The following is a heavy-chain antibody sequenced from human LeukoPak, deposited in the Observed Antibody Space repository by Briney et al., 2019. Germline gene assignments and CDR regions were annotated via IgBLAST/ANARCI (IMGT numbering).Heavy chain of an antibody. Sequence: DSVKVSCQASGYTFNGYYMHWVRQAPGHGLEWMGWINPNSGGTNYAQQFQGRVTMTRDTSLSTAYMELSRLRSDDTAVYYCARVLSSSSPWFDPWGQGTLVTVSS. CDR2: INPNSGGT. CDR3: ARVLSSSSPWFDP. D-gene: IGHD6-6*01. CDR1: GYTFNGYY. J-gene: IGHJ5*02. V-gene: IGHV1-2*02.